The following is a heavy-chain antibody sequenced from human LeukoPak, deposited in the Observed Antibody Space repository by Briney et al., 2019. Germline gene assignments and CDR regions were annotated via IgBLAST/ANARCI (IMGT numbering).Heavy chain of an antibody. CDR3: ARGVPGTTGAFDI. Sequence: GGSLRLSCAASGFTFSNYAMSWVRQAPGKGPEWVSSISSSGGSAHSADSVKGRFSISRANSKNIVYLQMNSLRADDTAVYYCARGVPGTTGAFDIWGQGTMVTVSS. V-gene: IGHV3-23*01. CDR1: GFTFSNYA. J-gene: IGHJ3*02. D-gene: IGHD1-7*01. CDR2: ISSSGGSA.